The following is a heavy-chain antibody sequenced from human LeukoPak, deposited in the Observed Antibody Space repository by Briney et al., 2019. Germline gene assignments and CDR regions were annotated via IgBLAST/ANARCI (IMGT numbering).Heavy chain of an antibody. V-gene: IGHV1-2*02. Sequence: ASVKVSRKASGYTFTGYYMHWVRQAPGQGLEWMGWINPNSGGTNYAQKFQGRVTMTRDTSISTAYMELSRLRSDDTAVYYCARHYNSSTPPENDYWGQGTLVTVSS. CDR3: ARHYNSSTPPENDY. J-gene: IGHJ4*02. CDR1: GYTFTGYY. CDR2: INPNSGGT. D-gene: IGHD6-13*01.